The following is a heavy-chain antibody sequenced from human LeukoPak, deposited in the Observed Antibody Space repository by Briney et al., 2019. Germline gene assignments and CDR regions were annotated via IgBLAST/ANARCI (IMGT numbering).Heavy chain of an antibody. V-gene: IGHV4-61*08. CDR2: IYYRGST. Sequence: SETLSLTCTVSGGSISSGGYYWSWIRQHPGKGLEWIGYIYYRGSTNYNPSLKSRVTISVDTSRTQFSLKLSSVTAADTAVYYCARDRYYDSSGYYDNWGQGTLVTVSS. CDR1: GGSISSGGYY. CDR3: ARDRYYDSSGYYDN. D-gene: IGHD3-22*01. J-gene: IGHJ4*02.